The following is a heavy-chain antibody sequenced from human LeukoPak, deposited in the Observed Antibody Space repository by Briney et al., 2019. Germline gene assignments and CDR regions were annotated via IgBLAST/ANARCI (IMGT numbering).Heavy chain of an antibody. D-gene: IGHD3-10*01. CDR1: GFTFSSYG. J-gene: IGHJ4*02. Sequence: GGSLRLSCAASGFTFSSYGMHWVRQAPGKELEWVAFIRYDGSNKYYADSVKGRLTISRDSSKNTLYLQMNSLRAEDTAVYYCAKDGTPYYYGSGSYYEPYYFDYWGQGTLVTVSS. CDR2: IRYDGSNK. V-gene: IGHV3-30*02. CDR3: AKDGTPYYYGSGSYYEPYYFDY.